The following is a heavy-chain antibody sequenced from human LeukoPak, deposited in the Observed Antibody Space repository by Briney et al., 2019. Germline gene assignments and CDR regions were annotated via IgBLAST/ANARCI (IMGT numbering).Heavy chain of an antibody. Sequence: SETLSLTCTVSGGSISSGDYYWSWIRQPPGKGLEWIGYIYYIGSTNYNPSLKSRVSISLDTSKNQFSLKLSSVTAADTAVYYCTRQEGSSGWFNYWGQGTLVTVSS. D-gene: IGHD6-19*01. CDR1: GGSISSGDYY. CDR3: TRQEGSSGWFNY. CDR2: IYYIGST. J-gene: IGHJ4*02. V-gene: IGHV4-30-4*01.